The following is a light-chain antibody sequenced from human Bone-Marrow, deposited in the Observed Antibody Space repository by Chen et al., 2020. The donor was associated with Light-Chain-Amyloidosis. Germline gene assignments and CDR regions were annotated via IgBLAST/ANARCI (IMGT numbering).Light chain of an antibody. V-gene: IGLV1-44*01. CDR1: TSNIGTYT. CDR2: SDN. Sequence: QSVLTQPPSTSGTPGKRVTLSCSGSTSNIGTYTVNWYRQVPGTSPILLFQSDNQRPSGVPDRFSGSKSGTSASLAISWLQSEDEADYYCAAWDDSLNGVVFGGGTKLTVL. CDR3: AAWDDSLNGVV. J-gene: IGLJ2*01.